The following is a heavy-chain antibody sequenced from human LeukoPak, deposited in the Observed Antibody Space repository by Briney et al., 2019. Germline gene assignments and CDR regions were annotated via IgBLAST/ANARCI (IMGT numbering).Heavy chain of an antibody. CDR2: ISGSGGST. Sequence: GGSLRLSCEASGLNFNDYDMDWGRQAPGKGLGWVSAISGSGGSTYYADSVKGRFTISRDNSKNTLYLQMNSLRAEDTAVYYCAEAPGLAVAGTDYWGQGTLVTVSS. V-gene: IGHV3-23*01. J-gene: IGHJ4*02. CDR1: GLNFNDYD. D-gene: IGHD6-19*01. CDR3: AEAPGLAVAGTDY.